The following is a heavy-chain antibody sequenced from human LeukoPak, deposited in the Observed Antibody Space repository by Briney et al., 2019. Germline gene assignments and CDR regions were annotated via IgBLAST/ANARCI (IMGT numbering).Heavy chain of an antibody. Sequence: GESLKISCTGSGYSFNAYWIAWVRQLPGKGLEWMGIIYPGDSDTRDSPSFQGQVTISADKSISTAYLHWSSLKASDTAMYYCARLVGTSLKAFDFWGQGTMVTVSP. V-gene: IGHV5-51*01. J-gene: IGHJ3*01. CDR2: IYPGDSDT. CDR3: ARLVGTSLKAFDF. D-gene: IGHD2-2*01. CDR1: GYSFNAYW.